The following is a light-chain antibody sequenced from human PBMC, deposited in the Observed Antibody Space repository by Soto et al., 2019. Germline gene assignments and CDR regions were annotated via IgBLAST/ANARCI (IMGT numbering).Light chain of an antibody. J-gene: IGKJ1*01. V-gene: IGKV1-5*03. CDR2: TAS. Sequence: DIQMTQSPSTLSTSVGDRVTITCRASQSIDNWLAWYQHKPGKAPNLLIYTASTLESGVPSRFSGSGSGTEFTLTISSLQPDDFATYYCQQYDNYSWTFGQGTKVEIK. CDR3: QQYDNYSWT. CDR1: QSIDNW.